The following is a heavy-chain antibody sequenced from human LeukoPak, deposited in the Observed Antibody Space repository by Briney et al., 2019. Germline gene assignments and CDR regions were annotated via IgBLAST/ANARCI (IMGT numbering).Heavy chain of an antibody. CDR2: IYYSGST. J-gene: IGHJ2*01. V-gene: IGHV4-59*01. CDR3: ARGLRSYDSSGYYYGWYFDL. CDR1: GFTFSSYW. Sequence: KPGGSLRLSCAASGFTFSSYWMSWVRQAPGKGLEWIGYIYYSGSTNYNPSLKSRVTISVDTSKNQFSLKLSSVTAADTAVYYCARGLRSYDSSGYYYGWYFDLWGRGTLVTVSS. D-gene: IGHD3-22*01.